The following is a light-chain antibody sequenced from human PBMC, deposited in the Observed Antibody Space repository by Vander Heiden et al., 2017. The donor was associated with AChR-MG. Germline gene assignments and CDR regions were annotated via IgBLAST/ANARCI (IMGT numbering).Light chain of an antibody. CDR1: SLRSSY. CDR3: NSRDSSGNHLR. J-gene: IGLJ2*01. Sequence: SSELTQDPAVSVASGQTVRITCQGDSLRSSYASWYQQKPGQAPVLVIYGKNNRPSGIPDRFSGSSSGNTASLTITGAQAEDEADYYCNSRDSSGNHLRFGGGTKLTVL. V-gene: IGLV3-19*01. CDR2: GKN.